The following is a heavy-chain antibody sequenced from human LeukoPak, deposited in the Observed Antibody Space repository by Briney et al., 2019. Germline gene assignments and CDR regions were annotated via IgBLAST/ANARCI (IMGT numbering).Heavy chain of an antibody. CDR1: GFTFSSYE. Sequence: GGSLRLSCAASGFTFSSYEMNSVRQAPGKGLEWVSYISSSGSKIYYADSVKGRFTITRDNAKNSLYLQMNSLRADDTGVYYCATDGGAGDSSTWYLYWGEGTLVTVSS. CDR3: ATDGGAGDSSTWYLY. CDR2: ISSSGSKI. D-gene: IGHD6-13*01. J-gene: IGHJ4*02. V-gene: IGHV3-48*03.